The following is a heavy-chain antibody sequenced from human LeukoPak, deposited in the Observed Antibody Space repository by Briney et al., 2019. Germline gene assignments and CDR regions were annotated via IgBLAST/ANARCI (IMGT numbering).Heavy chain of an antibody. CDR3: AKGPLIEVTGTTWDY. CDR2: ISGSGDKT. D-gene: IGHD6-19*01. Sequence: GGSLRLSCAASGFTFSTYSMNWVRQAPGKALEWFSAISGSGDKTYYADSVRGRFTISRDNSKTTVYLQMNSLRAEDTAKYYCAKGPLIEVTGTTWDYWGQGTLVTVSS. V-gene: IGHV3-23*01. CDR1: GFTFSTYS. J-gene: IGHJ4*02.